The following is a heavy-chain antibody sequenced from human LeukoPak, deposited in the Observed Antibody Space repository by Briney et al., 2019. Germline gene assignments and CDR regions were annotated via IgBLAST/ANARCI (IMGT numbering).Heavy chain of an antibody. V-gene: IGHV3-48*01. D-gene: IGHD2-21*01. CDR3: ARDHLWAFDY. Sequence: GGSLRLSCAASGFTFSSHSMNWVRQAPGKGLEWVSYITSSSGTIYYADSVKGRFTISRDNAKKSLYLQMNSLRAEDTAVYYCARDHLWAFDYWGQGTLVTVSS. J-gene: IGHJ4*02. CDR2: ITSSSGTI. CDR1: GFTFSSHS.